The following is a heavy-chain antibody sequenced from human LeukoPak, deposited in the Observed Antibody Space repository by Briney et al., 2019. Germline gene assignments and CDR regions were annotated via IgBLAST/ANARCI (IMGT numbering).Heavy chain of an antibody. Sequence: GGSLRLSCAASGFTFDDYVLSWVRQAPGEGLESVSGISASGGTTYYADSVKGRFTISRDNSKNTLYLQMNSLRAEDTAVYYCAKSRGSGTGSYFDYWGQGTLVTVSS. CDR2: ISASGGTT. D-gene: IGHD2-15*01. J-gene: IGHJ4*02. V-gene: IGHV3-23*01. CDR1: GFTFDDYV. CDR3: AKSRGSGTGSYFDY.